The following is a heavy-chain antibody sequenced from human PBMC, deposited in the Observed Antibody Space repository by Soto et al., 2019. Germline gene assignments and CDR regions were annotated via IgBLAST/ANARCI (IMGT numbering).Heavy chain of an antibody. Sequence: ASVKVSCKASGYTFTSYGISWVRQAPGQGLEWMGWISAYNGNTNYAQKLQGRVTMTTDTSTSTAYMELRSLRSDDTAVYYCARDSGSYVFTRWFDPWGQGTLVTVSS. D-gene: IGHD1-26*01. CDR2: ISAYNGNT. CDR1: GYTFTSYG. V-gene: IGHV1-18*01. J-gene: IGHJ5*02. CDR3: ARDSGSYVFTRWFDP.